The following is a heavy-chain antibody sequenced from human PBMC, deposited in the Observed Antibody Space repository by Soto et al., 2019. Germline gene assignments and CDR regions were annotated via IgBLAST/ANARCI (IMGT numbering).Heavy chain of an antibody. CDR3: AKTMGDCSGGSCYGAYSMDA. CDR2: VSASGGST. CDR1: GFSFNTYA. D-gene: IGHD2-15*01. J-gene: IGHJ6*02. Sequence: EVQLLESGGGLVQPGGSLRLSCAASGFSFNTYAMSWVRQARGKGPEWVSTVSASGGSTYSADSVKGRFTISRDNSKNTVHPQMNSMRAEDTGVYYCAKTMGDCSGGSCYGAYSMDAWGQGITVTVSS. V-gene: IGHV3-23*01.